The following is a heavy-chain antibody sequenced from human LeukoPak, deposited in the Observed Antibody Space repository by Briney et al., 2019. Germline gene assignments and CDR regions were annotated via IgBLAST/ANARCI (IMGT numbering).Heavy chain of an antibody. CDR2: IYHSGST. Sequence: PSETLSLTCTVSGYSISSGYYWGWIRQPPGKGLEWIGSIYHSGSTYYNPSLKSRVTISVDTSKNQFSLKLSSVTAADTAVYYCARVGVATIYYYYYMDVWGKGTTVTVSS. CDR3: ARVGVATIYYYYYMDV. J-gene: IGHJ6*03. V-gene: IGHV4-38-2*02. D-gene: IGHD5-12*01. CDR1: GYSISSGYY.